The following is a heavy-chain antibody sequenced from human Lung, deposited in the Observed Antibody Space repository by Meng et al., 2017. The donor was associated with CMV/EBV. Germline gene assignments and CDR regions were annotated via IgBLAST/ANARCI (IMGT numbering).Heavy chain of an antibody. CDR1: GFTFSSHW. CDR3: SCNSGDC. V-gene: IGHV3-7*01. Sequence: GESLKITCSASGFTFSSHWMCWVRQAPGKGLEWEANIKADGSEKYYVDSVKGRFTVSRDNAKNSLYLQMNSLRAEDTAVYYCSCNSGDCWGQGTLVTVSS. D-gene: IGHD3-10*01. CDR2: IKADGSEK. J-gene: IGHJ4*02.